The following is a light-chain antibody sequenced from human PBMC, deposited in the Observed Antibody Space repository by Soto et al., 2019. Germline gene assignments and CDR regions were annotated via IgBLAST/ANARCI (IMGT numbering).Light chain of an antibody. J-gene: IGLJ1*01. V-gene: IGLV2-8*01. CDR3: SSYAGSSNV. CDR2: EVN. Sequence: QSALAQPPSASGTPGQRVTISCSGSSSNIGSNYVYWYQQHPGKAPKLMIYEVNKRPSGVPDRFSGSKSGNTASLTVSGLQAEDEADYYCSSYAGSSNVFGTGTKVTVL. CDR1: SSNIGSNY.